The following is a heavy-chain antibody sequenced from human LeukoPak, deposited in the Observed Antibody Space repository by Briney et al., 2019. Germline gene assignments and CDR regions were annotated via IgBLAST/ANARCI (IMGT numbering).Heavy chain of an antibody. D-gene: IGHD3-10*01. CDR3: ARDYRAGLWFGESNWFDP. V-gene: IGHV4-39*07. Sequence: SETLSLTCTVSSGSISTSNYYWGWVRQPPGKALKWIGNIFYSGSTYYSPSLKSRVTMSVDTSKNQFSLKLSSVTAADTAVYYCARDYRAGLWFGESNWFDPWGQGTLVTVSS. J-gene: IGHJ5*02. CDR1: SGSISTSNYY. CDR2: IFYSGST.